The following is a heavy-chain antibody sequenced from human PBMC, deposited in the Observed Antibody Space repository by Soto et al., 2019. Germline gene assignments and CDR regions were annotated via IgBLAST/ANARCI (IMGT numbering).Heavy chain of an antibody. CDR3: ARHSYDYVWGNLHRTKYNWFDP. J-gene: IGHJ5*02. Sequence: PSETLSLTCTVSGGSISSSSYYWGWIRQPPGKGLEWIGSIYYSGSTYYNPSLKSRVTISVDTSKNQFSLKLSSVTAADTAVYYCARHSYDYVWGNLHRTKYNWFDPWGQGTLVTVSS. D-gene: IGHD3-16*01. V-gene: IGHV4-39*01. CDR2: IYYSGST. CDR1: GGSISSSSYY.